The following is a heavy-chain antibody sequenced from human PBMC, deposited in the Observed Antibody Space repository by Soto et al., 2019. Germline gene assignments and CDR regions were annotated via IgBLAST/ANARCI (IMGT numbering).Heavy chain of an antibody. Sequence: GGSLRLSCAASGFTFSSYSMNWVRQAPGKGLEWVSSISSSSSYIYYADSVKGRFTISRDNAKNSLYLQMNILRAEDTAVYYCARDLRTVTTAIDYWGQGTLVTVSS. V-gene: IGHV3-21*01. CDR3: ARDLRTVTTAIDY. CDR1: GFTFSSYS. CDR2: ISSSSSYI. D-gene: IGHD4-4*01. J-gene: IGHJ4*02.